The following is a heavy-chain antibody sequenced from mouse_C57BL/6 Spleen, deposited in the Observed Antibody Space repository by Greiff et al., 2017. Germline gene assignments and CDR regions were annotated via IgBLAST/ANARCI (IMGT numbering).Heavy chain of an antibody. J-gene: IGHJ4*01. Sequence: VQLQQSGAELVKPGASVKISCKASGYAFSSYWMNWVKQRPGKGLEWIGQIYPGDGGTKYNGKFKGKATLTADKSSSTAYMQLSNLTSEDSAVYFGAKVDWDEYAMDYWGQGTSVTVSS. CDR2: IYPGDGGT. CDR3: AKVDWDEYAMDY. D-gene: IGHD4-1*01. CDR1: GYAFSSYW. V-gene: IGHV1-80*01.